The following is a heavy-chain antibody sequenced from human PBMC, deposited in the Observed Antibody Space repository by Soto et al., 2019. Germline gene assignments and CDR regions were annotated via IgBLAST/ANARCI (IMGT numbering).Heavy chain of an antibody. CDR2: TNQDGRER. V-gene: IGHV3-7*01. D-gene: IGHD5-18*01. CDR1: GFTFRNYW. J-gene: IGHJ4*02. Sequence: EVQLVESGGGLVQPGGSLRLSCVASGFTFRNYWMSWLRQAPGKGLEWVANTNQDGRERYSVDSVNGRFTISRDNAKNSMHLQMNSLRAEDTAVYYCARDGSGYSTDWGQGTLVTVSS. CDR3: ARDGSGYSTD.